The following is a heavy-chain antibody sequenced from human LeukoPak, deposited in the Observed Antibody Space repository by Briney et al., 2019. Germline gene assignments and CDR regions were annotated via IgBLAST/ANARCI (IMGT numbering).Heavy chain of an antibody. CDR2: ISWSSGII. D-gene: IGHD6-19*01. CDR3: ARDCAVAVWTFDY. CDR1: GFTFDDHG. V-gene: IGHV3-9*01. J-gene: IGHJ4*02. Sequence: PGGSLRLSCAASGFTFDDHGMHWVRQAPGKGLEWVSGISWSSGIIGYADSVKGRFTISRDNAKNSLYLQMNSLRAEDTAVYYCARDCAVAVWTFDYWGQGTLVTVSS.